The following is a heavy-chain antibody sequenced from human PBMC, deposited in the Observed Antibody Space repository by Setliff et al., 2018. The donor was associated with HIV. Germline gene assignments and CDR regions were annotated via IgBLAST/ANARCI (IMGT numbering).Heavy chain of an antibody. CDR2: INFASGGT. CDR1: GYTLTENY. V-gene: IGHV1-2*02. J-gene: IGHJ3*02. Sequence: ASVKVSCKASGYTLTENYIHWVRQAPGQGLEWMAWINFASGGTNYAQNFQGRVTVTMDTSINTVYLEVNGLKSDDTAVYYCARDYIHVFDIWGQGTMVTVS. CDR3: ARDYIHVFDI.